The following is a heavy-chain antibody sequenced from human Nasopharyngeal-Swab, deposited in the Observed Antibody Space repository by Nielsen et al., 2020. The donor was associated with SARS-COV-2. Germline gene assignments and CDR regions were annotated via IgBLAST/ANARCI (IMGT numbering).Heavy chain of an antibody. CDR1: GYTFTSYG. V-gene: IGHV1-18*01. Sequence: ASVKVSCKASGYTFTSYGISWVRQAPGQGLEWMGWINAGNGNTEYSQKFQGRVTITRDTSASTAYMELSSLRCEDTAVYYCARGGNHDFWSVYYLSHNYYYGMDVWGQGTTVTVSS. CDR3: ARGGNHDFWSVYYLSHNYYYGMDV. J-gene: IGHJ6*02. D-gene: IGHD3-3*01. CDR2: INAGNGNT.